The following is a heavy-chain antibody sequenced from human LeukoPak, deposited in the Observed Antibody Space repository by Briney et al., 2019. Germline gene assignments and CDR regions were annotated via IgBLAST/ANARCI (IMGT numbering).Heavy chain of an antibody. CDR1: GFTFSSYA. Sequence: GGSLRLSCAASGFTFSSYAMHWVRQAPGKGLEWVAVISYDGSNKYYADSVKGRLTISRDNSKNTLYLQMNSLRAEDTAVYYCARDSLGFDYWGQGTLVTVSS. J-gene: IGHJ4*02. D-gene: IGHD7-27*01. V-gene: IGHV3-30-3*01. CDR3: ARDSLGFDY. CDR2: ISYDGSNK.